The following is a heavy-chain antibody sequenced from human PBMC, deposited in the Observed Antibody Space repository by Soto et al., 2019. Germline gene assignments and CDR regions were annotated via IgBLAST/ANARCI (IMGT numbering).Heavy chain of an antibody. CDR2: VSYRGSI. J-gene: IGHJ4*02. CDR1: GDSITISTDY. CDR3: ARLYCTTINCYVAY. V-gene: IGHV4-61*03. Sequence: PSETLSLTCTVSGDSITISTDYWSWIRQPPGKGLELIGYVSYRGSINHNPSLKGRVTMSVDTSKNHFSLKLSSVTAADTAVYYCARLYCTTINCYVAYWGQGPLVT. D-gene: IGHD2-2*01.